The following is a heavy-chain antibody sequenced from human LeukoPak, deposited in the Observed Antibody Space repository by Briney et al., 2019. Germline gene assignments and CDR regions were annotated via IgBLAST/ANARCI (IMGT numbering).Heavy chain of an antibody. Sequence: GGSLRLSCAASGFNFNRFGMHWVRQPPARGLEWLAHIRNDGSIQAYAASVKGRFTISRDNFKNTLYLQMIGLRDEDTALYYCVKEETGTFPGAYWGQGTLVTVSS. J-gene: IGHJ4*02. CDR3: VKEETGTFPGAY. CDR1: GFNFNRFG. CDR2: IRNDGSIQ. D-gene: IGHD1/OR15-1a*01. V-gene: IGHV3-30*02.